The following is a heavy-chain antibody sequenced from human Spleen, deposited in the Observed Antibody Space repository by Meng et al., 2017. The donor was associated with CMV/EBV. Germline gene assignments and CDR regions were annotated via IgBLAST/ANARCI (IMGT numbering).Heavy chain of an antibody. Sequence: DSVSSRTCHWSWIRQSPGKGLEWIGDVYSSGNTNYKSSLRNRVTKSVDRSKNQFSLHLTPVTAADTAIYYCARDPKRSGITSGSFHSWGPGLLVTVSS. CDR2: VYSSGNT. CDR1: DSVSSRTCH. D-gene: IGHD1-26*01. J-gene: IGHJ5*02. CDR3: ARDPKRSGITSGSFHS. V-gene: IGHV4-61*01.